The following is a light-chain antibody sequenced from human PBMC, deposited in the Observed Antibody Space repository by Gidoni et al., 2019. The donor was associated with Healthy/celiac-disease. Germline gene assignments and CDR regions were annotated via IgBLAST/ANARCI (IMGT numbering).Light chain of an antibody. V-gene: IGKV3-15*01. J-gene: IGKJ3*01. Sequence: EIVMPQSPATLSVSPGESATLSCRASQSVSSNLAWYQQKPGQAPRLLIYGASTRATGIPARFSGSGSGTEFTLTISSLQSEDFAVYYCQQYNNWPPFTFXPXTKVDIK. CDR1: QSVSSN. CDR3: QQYNNWPPFT. CDR2: GAS.